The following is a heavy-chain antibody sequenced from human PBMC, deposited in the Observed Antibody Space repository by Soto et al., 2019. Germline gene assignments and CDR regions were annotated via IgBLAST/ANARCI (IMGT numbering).Heavy chain of an antibody. J-gene: IGHJ6*02. CDR2: IIPVFGRV. D-gene: IGHD1-26*01. CDR3: ANSRGGTCLGDHGMDI. CDR1: GGTFSSRA. Sequence: QVQLVQSGPEVKKTGTSVKVSCKASGGTFSSRAISWVRQAPGQGLEWMGGIIPVFGRVNYAEKFKDRVTFTADETKGTEYREVSSLRSEDTALYYCANSRGGTCLGDHGMDIWGQGTTVSVSS. V-gene: IGHV1-69*01.